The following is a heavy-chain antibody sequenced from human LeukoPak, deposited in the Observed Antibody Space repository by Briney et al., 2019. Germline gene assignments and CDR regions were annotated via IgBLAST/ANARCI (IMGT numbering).Heavy chain of an antibody. CDR3: ARERGTWTQKYFQH. CDR1: GYTFTSYA. CDR2: INAGNGNT. J-gene: IGHJ1*01. D-gene: IGHD5-18*01. Sequence: ASVKVSCKASGYTFTSYAMHWVRQAPGQRLEWMGWINAGNGNTKYSQKFQGRVTITRDTSASTAYMELSSLRSEDTAVYYCARERGTWTQKYFQHWGQGTLVTVSP. V-gene: IGHV1-3*01.